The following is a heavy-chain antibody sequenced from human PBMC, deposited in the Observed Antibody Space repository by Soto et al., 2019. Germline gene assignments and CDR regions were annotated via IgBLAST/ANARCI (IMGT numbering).Heavy chain of an antibody. V-gene: IGHV1-69*04. CDR3: AREGLVLVPTTVNSDYYYYAMDV. CDR1: GDTFAFHS. J-gene: IGHJ6*02. Sequence: SVKVSCKASGDTFAFHSINWVRQAPGLGLEWMGRINPILSMSNYAQRFQGRVTMTADKSTSTAYMVLSSLRSEDTAIYYCAREGLVLVPTTVNSDYYYYAMDVWG. CDR2: INPILSMS. D-gene: IGHD2-2*01.